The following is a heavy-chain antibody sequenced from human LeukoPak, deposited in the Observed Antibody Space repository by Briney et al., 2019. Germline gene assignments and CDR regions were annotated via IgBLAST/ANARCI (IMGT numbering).Heavy chain of an antibody. V-gene: IGHV1-46*01. D-gene: IGHD2-2*02. Sequence: ASVKVSCKASGYTFIGYYMHWVRQAPGQGLEWMGIINPSGGSTTYAQKFQGRVTVTSDTSTSTVYMELSTLRSEDTAVYYCARGYCSISSCYRSPGDYWGQGTLVTVSS. J-gene: IGHJ4*02. CDR3: ARGYCSISSCYRSPGDY. CDR1: GYTFIGYY. CDR2: INPSGGST.